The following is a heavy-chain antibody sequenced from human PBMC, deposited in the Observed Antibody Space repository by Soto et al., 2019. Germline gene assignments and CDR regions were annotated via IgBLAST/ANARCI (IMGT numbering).Heavy chain of an antibody. Sequence: SETLSLTCTVSGGSISSGGYYWSLIRQHPGKGLEWIGYIYYSGSTYYNPSLKSRVTISVDTSKNQFSLKLSSVTAADTAVYYCAITQYDILTGYLDYWGQGTLVTVSS. CDR3: AITQYDILTGYLDY. J-gene: IGHJ4*02. V-gene: IGHV4-31*03. CDR2: IYYSGST. D-gene: IGHD3-9*01. CDR1: GGSISSGGYY.